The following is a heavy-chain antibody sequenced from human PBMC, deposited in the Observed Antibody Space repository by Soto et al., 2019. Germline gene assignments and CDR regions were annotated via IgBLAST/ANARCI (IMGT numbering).Heavy chain of an antibody. D-gene: IGHD5-12*01. CDR2: IYYSGST. V-gene: IGHV4-61*01. Sequence: SETLSLTCTVSGGSVSSGSYYWSWIRQPPGKGLEWIGYIYYSGSTNYNPSLKSRVTISVDTSKNQFSLKLSSVTAADTAVYYCARDLGPADGYNLVYWGQGTLVTVSS. CDR1: GGSVSSGSYY. CDR3: ARDLGPADGYNLVY. J-gene: IGHJ4*02.